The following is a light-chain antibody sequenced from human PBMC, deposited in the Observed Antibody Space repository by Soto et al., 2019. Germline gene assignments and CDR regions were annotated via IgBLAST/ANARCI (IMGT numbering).Light chain of an antibody. Sequence: EIVLSQSPGIMSLSPGERATLSCRASQSVPNTSFAWYQQKPGQPPRLLISGASHMATGIPDRFSGSGSGTDFTRTISRLEPEDFAVYFCQQFGNSPWTFGQGTRVEI. CDR2: GAS. CDR1: QSVPNTS. CDR3: QQFGNSPWT. V-gene: IGKV3-20*01. J-gene: IGKJ1*01.